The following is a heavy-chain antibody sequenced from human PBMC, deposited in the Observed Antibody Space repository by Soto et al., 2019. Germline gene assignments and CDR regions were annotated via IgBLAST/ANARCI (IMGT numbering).Heavy chain of an antibody. J-gene: IGHJ3*02. D-gene: IGHD1-26*01. CDR3: ARGRSARVYLCAFDI. Sequence: SVKVSCKASGGTFSSYAISWARQAPGQGLEWMGGIIPIFGTANYAQKFQGRVTITADESTSTAYMELSSLRSEDTAVYYCARGRSARVYLCAFDIWGQGTMVTVSS. CDR1: GGTFSSYA. V-gene: IGHV1-69*13. CDR2: IIPIFGTA.